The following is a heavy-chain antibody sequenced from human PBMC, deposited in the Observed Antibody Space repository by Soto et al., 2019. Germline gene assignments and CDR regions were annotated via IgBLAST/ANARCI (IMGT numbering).Heavy chain of an antibody. Sequence: SETLSLTXAVYGGSFSGYYWSWIRQPPGKGLEWIGEINHSGSTNYNPSLKSRVTISVDTSKNQFSLKLSSVTAADTAVYYCARGTRFGELLQAYYYYYGMDVWGQGTTVTVS. J-gene: IGHJ6*02. CDR2: INHSGST. CDR3: ARGTRFGELLQAYYYYYGMDV. D-gene: IGHD3-10*01. CDR1: GGSFSGYY. V-gene: IGHV4-34*01.